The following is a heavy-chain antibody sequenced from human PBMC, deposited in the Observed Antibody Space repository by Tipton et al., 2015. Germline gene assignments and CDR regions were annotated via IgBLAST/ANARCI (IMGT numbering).Heavy chain of an antibody. V-gene: IGHV4-4*07. CDR1: GGSISGSH. CDR3: ARGPRDRYFDL. Sequence: GLVKPSETLSLTCTVSGGSISGSHWYWFRQPAGAALEWIGGVSTSGTTKDNSSLTSRVTTSVNTSTNQFALRLSCVTAADTAVYYCARGPRDRYFDLRGRGILVTVSS. J-gene: IGHJ2*01. CDR2: VSTSGTT.